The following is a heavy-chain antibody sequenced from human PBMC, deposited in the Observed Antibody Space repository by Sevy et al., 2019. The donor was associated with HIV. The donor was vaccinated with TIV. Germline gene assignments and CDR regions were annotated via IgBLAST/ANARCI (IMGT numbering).Heavy chain of an antibody. CDR3: ARDMTTVTFNGFDI. D-gene: IGHD4-17*01. CDR2: IHDSGRN. Sequence: SETLSLTCTVSGGSISSYYWSWIRQPPGKGLEWIGYIHDSGRNKSNPSLKSRVTISIDTSKNQISLNLSSVTTADTALYYCARDMTTVTFNGFDIWGQGTMVTVSS. V-gene: IGHV4-59*13. J-gene: IGHJ3*02. CDR1: GGSISSYY.